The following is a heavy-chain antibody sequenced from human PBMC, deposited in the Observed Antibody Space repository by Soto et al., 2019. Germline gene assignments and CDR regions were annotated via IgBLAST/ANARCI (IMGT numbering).Heavy chain of an antibody. J-gene: IGHJ4*02. V-gene: IGHV3-30*18. Sequence: PGGSLRLSCAASGFTFSSYGMHWVRQAPGKGLEWVAVISYVGSNKYYADSVKGRFTISRDNSKNTLYLQMNSLRAEDTAVYYCAKSLITMVRGVRLDYWGQGTLVTVSS. D-gene: IGHD3-10*01. CDR1: GFTFSSYG. CDR2: ISYVGSNK. CDR3: AKSLITMVRGVRLDY.